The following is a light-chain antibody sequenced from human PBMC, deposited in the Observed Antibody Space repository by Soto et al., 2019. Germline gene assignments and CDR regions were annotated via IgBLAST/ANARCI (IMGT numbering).Light chain of an antibody. CDR1: QSVLYSSNNKNY. CDR3: QQYYSTPPT. V-gene: IGKV4-1*01. J-gene: IGKJ1*01. Sequence: DIVMTQSPDCLAVSLGERATINCKSSQSVLYSSNNKNYLAWYQQKPGQPPKLLIYWASTRESGVPDRFSGSGSGTDFTLTISSLQAEDVAVYYCQQYYSTPPTVGQGTKVEIK. CDR2: WAS.